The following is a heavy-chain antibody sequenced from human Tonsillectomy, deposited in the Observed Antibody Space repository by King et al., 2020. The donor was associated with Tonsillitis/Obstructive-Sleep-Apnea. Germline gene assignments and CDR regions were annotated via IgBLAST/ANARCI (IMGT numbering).Heavy chain of an antibody. Sequence: QLVQSGAEVKKPGSSVKVSCKASGGTFSSYAISWVRQAPGQGLEWMGRIIPILGIANYAQKFQGRVTITADKSTSTAYMGLSSLRSEDTAVYYCARNAAAELFDYWGQGTLVTVSS. CDR1: GGTFSSYA. D-gene: IGHD6-13*01. CDR3: ARNAAAELFDY. CDR2: IIPILGIA. J-gene: IGHJ4*02. V-gene: IGHV1-69*09.